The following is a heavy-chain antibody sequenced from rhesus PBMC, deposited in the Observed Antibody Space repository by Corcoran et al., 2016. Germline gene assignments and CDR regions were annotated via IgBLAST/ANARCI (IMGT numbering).Heavy chain of an antibody. V-gene: IGHV4-65*02. CDR1: GGSLSRCTR. D-gene: IGHD4-35*01. Sequence: QVQLQESGPGLVTPSATLSLTCAFPGGSLSRCTRSYLLRPSPGKGLEWIGNSVGSSGSTYYNPSLKSRVTISKDTSKNHFSLKLNSVTAADTAVYYCARRVTVIIDYWGQGVLVTVSS. J-gene: IGHJ4*01. CDR2: SVGSSGST. CDR3: ARRVTVIIDY.